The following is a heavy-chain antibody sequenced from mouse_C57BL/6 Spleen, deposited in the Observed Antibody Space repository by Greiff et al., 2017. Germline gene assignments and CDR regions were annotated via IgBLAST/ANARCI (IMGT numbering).Heavy chain of an antibody. CDR3: ARQGTRRYFDY. CDR1: GFTFSSYG. CDR2: ISSGGSYT. J-gene: IGHJ2*01. Sequence: EVKLMESGGDLVKPGGSLKLSCAASGFTFSSYGMSWVRQTPDKRLEWVATISSGGSYTYYPDSVKGRFTISRDNAKNTLYLQMSSLKSEDTAMYYCARQGTRRYFDYWGQGTTLTVSS. V-gene: IGHV5-6*01. D-gene: IGHD3-3*01.